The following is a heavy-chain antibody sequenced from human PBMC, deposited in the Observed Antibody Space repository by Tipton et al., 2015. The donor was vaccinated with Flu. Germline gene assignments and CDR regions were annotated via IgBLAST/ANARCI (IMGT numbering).Heavy chain of an antibody. J-gene: IGHJ4*02. D-gene: IGHD2/OR15-2a*01. Sequence: GSLRLSCAASGFTFSGYSMCWICQAPGKGLERISYISSSGDNVYYADSVKGRFTISRDNAKNSLYLQMNSLRAEDTAVYYCARAKNEFYAFEDWAQGTLVTVSS. CDR3: ARAKNEFYAFED. CDR2: ISSSGDNV. V-gene: IGHV3-11*01. CDR1: GFTFSGYS.